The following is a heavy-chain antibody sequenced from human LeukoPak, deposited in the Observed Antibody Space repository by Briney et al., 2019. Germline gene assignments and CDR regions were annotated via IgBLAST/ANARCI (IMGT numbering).Heavy chain of an antibody. CDR3: ARRGVVGSKVFDY. CDR1: GYNFAYYS. CDR2: IYPNDSDT. D-gene: IGHD1-26*01. J-gene: IGHJ4*02. Sequence: GESLKISCEGSGYNFAYYSIGWVRHMPGKGLEWMGIIYPNDSDTRYSPSFQGQVTISADKSISTAYLQWSSLKASDTAMYYCARRGVVGSKVFDYWGQGTLVTVSS. V-gene: IGHV5-51*01.